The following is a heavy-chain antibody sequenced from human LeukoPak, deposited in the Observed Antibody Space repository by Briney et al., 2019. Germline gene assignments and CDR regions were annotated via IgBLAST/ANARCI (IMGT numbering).Heavy chain of an antibody. V-gene: IGHV4-34*01. CDR3: ASRGCSGCPFHS. CDR2: INHSGST. D-gene: IGHD6-19*01. Sequence: SETLSLTCAVYGGSFSGYYWSWIRQPPGKGLEWIGEINHSGSTNYSPSLKSRVSISVDTSKNHISLKLRSVTAADTAVYYCASRGCSGCPFHSWGRGTPVTVSS. J-gene: IGHJ4*02. CDR1: GGSFSGYY.